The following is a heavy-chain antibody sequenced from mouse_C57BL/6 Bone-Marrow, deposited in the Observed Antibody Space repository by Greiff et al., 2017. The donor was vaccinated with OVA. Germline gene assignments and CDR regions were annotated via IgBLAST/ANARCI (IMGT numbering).Heavy chain of an antibody. CDR3: ARRDYGSSPYAMDY. Sequence: EVHLVESGGGLVKPGGSLKLSCAASGFTFSDYGMHWVRQAPEKGLEWVAYISSGSSTIYYADTVKGRFTISRDNAKNTLFLQMTSLRSEDTAMYYGARRDYGSSPYAMDYWGQGTSVTVSS. J-gene: IGHJ4*01. D-gene: IGHD1-1*01. V-gene: IGHV5-17*01. CDR2: ISSGSSTI. CDR1: GFTFSDYG.